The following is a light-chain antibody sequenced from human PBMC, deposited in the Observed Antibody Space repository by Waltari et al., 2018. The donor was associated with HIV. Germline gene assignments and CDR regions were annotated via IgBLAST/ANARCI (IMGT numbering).Light chain of an antibody. J-gene: IGLJ3*02. V-gene: IGLV1-44*01. CDR2: NNN. Sequence: QSVLTQPPSASGPPGQRVSISCSGTDSNIGRNTVNWYQHLPGTAPKLLMYNNNERPSGVPDRFSGSKSGTSASLAISGLQSDDEANYYCATWDDSLRGRVF. CDR1: DSNIGRNT. CDR3: ATWDDSLRGRV.